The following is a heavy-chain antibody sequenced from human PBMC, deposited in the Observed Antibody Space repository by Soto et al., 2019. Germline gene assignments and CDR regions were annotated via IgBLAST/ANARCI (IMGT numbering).Heavy chain of an antibody. J-gene: IGHJ5*01. V-gene: IGHV3-30*18. CDR3: PKEQAFEQLWVFDS. CDR2: ISYDGSRT. CDR1: GFPFSSYD. D-gene: IGHD5-18*01. Sequence: GGSLRLSCAASGFPFSSYDMHWVRQAPGKGLEWVALISYDGSRTSYSDSVKGRFTISRDNSKNMLFLQMDNLRADDTAVYYCPKEQAFEQLWVFDSWGQGALVTVSS.